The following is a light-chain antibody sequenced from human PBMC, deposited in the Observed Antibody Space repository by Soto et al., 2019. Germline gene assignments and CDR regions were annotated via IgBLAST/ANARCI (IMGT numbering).Light chain of an antibody. J-gene: IGLJ1*01. CDR1: KLGDKF. CDR2: QDT. Sequence: SYELTQPPSVSVSPGQTASITCSGDKLGDKFACWYQQKPGRSPVLVIYQDTKRPSGIPERFSGSNSGNTATLTISGTQAMEESDYYCQAWDSSTAHYVFGTGTKVTV. V-gene: IGLV3-1*01. CDR3: QAWDSSTAHYV.